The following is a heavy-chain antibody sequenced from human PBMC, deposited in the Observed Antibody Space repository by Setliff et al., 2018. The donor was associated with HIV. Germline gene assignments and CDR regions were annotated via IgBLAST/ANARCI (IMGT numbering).Heavy chain of an antibody. Sequence: PGGSLRLSCAASGFTFSSYGMNWVRQAPGKGLEWVSYISSSSSTIYYADSVKGRFTISRDNSKDTLYLQMYSLGPEDTAVYYCARGCSGGSCSPTYYYFFMDVWGKGTTVTVSS. D-gene: IGHD2-15*01. CDR2: ISSSSSTI. V-gene: IGHV3-48*04. CDR3: ARGCSGGSCSPTYYYFFMDV. CDR1: GFTFSSYG. J-gene: IGHJ6*03.